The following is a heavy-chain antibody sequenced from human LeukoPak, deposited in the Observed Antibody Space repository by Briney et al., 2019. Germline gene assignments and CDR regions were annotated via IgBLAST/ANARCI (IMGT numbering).Heavy chain of an antibody. Sequence: GGSLRLSCAASGFTFSSYAMHWVRQAPGKGLEWVAVISYDGSNKYHADSVKGRFTISRDNSKNTLFLQMNSLRAEDTAVYYCARDPTYNYGYYYYYGMDVWGQGTTVTVSS. CDR2: ISYDGSNK. CDR3: ARDPTYNYGYYYYYGMDV. CDR1: GFTFSSYA. J-gene: IGHJ6*02. V-gene: IGHV3-30*04. D-gene: IGHD5-18*01.